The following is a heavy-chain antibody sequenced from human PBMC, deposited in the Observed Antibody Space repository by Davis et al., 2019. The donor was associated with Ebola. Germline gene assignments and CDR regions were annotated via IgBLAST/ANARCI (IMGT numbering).Heavy chain of an antibody. V-gene: IGHV3-74*01. Sequence: PGGSLRLSCVDSEFTFRSYWFHWVRQAPGKGLEWASRIDTDGSTTNYADSVKGRFTISRDNAKNTLFLQMNSLRADDTAVYYCARDVGGRGGYWGQGTLVTVSS. CDR1: EFTFRSYW. CDR3: ARDVGGRGGY. J-gene: IGHJ4*02. CDR2: IDTDGSTT. D-gene: IGHD3-10*01.